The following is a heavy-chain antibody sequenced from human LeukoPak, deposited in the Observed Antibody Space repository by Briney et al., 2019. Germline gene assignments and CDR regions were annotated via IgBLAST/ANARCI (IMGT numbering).Heavy chain of an antibody. D-gene: IGHD3-22*01. CDR3: AKVDSPHYYFDY. CDR2: ISGSGGST. J-gene: IGHJ4*02. CDR1: GFTFSSYA. Sequence: GSLRLSCAASGFTFSSYAMSWVRQAPGKGLEWVSAISGSGGSTYYADSVKGRFTISRDNSKNTLYLQMNSLRAEDTAVYYCAKVDSPHYYFDYWGQGTLVTVSS. V-gene: IGHV3-23*01.